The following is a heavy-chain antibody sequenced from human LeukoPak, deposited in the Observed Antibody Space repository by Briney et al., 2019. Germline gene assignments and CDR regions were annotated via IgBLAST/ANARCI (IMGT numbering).Heavy chain of an antibody. J-gene: IGHJ4*02. CDR2: IKQDGSEK. V-gene: IGHV3-7*01. Sequence: PGGSLRLSCAASGFTFSSYWMNWVRQAPGKGLEWVANIKQDGSEKYYVDSVKGRFTISRDNAKNSLYLQMNSLRAEDTAVYYCARASMVATFHYWGQGTLVTASS. CDR3: ARASMVATFHY. D-gene: IGHD5-12*01. CDR1: GFTFSSYW.